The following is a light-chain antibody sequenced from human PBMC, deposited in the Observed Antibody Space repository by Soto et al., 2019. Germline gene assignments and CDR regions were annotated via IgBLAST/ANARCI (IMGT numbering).Light chain of an antibody. CDR1: RSVFSNY. CDR2: AAS. CDR3: QQYGSSPLT. Sequence: EIVLTQSPGTLSLSPGERATLSCRASRSVFSNYLAWYQQKPGQAPRLLIYAASSRATGIPDRFSGSGSGTDFTLTISRLVPEDFAVYYCQQYGSSPLTFGGGTKVEIK. J-gene: IGKJ4*01. V-gene: IGKV3-20*01.